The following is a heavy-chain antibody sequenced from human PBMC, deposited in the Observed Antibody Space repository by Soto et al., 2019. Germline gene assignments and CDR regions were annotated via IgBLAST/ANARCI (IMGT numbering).Heavy chain of an antibody. J-gene: IGHJ4*02. CDR3: AKESRSGSYHGFDD. V-gene: IGHV3-23*01. CDR2: ISGGGAGT. Sequence: GGSLRLSCAASGFTFSSYAMSWVRQTPGKGLEWVSGISGGGAGTFFADSVKGRFTISRDNSKNTLYLQMSSLRVEDTAVYYCAKESRSGSYHGFDDWGQGILVTVSS. D-gene: IGHD1-26*01. CDR1: GFTFSSYA.